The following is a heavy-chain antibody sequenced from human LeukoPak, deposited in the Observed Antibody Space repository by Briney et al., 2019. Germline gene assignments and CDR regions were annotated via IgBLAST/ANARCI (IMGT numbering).Heavy chain of an antibody. Sequence: GGSLRLSCAASGFTFSSYTMNWVRQAPGKGLEWVSSISSSSTYINYADSVKGRFTISRDNSKNTLYLQMNSLRAEDTAVYYCARDKGYDSSGYPTGYWGQGTLVTVSS. CDR2: ISSSSTYI. CDR3: ARDKGYDSSGYPTGY. CDR1: GFTFSSYT. D-gene: IGHD3-22*01. J-gene: IGHJ4*02. V-gene: IGHV3-21*01.